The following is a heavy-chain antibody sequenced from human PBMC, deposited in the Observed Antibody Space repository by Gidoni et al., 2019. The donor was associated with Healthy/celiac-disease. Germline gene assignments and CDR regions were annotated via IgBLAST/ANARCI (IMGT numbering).Heavy chain of an antibody. D-gene: IGHD2-15*01. V-gene: IGHV1-2*06. CDR3: ARERVVVAATLDYYYYGMDV. CDR1: GYTFTGYY. CDR2: INPNSGGT. Sequence: QVQLVQSGAEGKKPGASVKVSCKASGYTFTGYYMHWVRQAPGQGLEWMGRINPNSGGTNYAQKFQGRVTMTRDTSISTAYMELSRLRSDDTAVYYCARERVVVAATLDYYYYGMDVWGQGTTVTVSS. J-gene: IGHJ6*02.